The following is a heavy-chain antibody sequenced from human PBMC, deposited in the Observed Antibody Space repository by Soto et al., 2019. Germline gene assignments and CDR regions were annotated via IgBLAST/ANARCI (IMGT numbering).Heavy chain of an antibody. CDR3: ANSAMVRGGGWFDP. CDR2: ISGSGGNT. J-gene: IGHJ5*02. V-gene: IGHV3-23*01. CDR1: GITFSSSA. D-gene: IGHD3-10*01. Sequence: GGSLRLSFAASGITFSSSAMSWVRQAPGKGLERVSDISGSGGNTYYADSVKGRFTISRDNSKNTLYLQMNSLRSEDTAVYYCANSAMVRGGGWFDPWGQGTLVTVPS.